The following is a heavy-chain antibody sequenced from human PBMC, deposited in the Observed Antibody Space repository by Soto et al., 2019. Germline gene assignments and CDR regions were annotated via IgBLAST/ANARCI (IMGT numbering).Heavy chain of an antibody. Sequence: GGSLRLSCAASGFTFSNYWMSWVRQAPGKGLEWVANIKQDGSQKYYVDSVRGRFTISRDNAKNSLFLQMNSLKPEDTALYFCARDQDSSSSNPFRFDYWGQGTLVTVSS. J-gene: IGHJ4*02. CDR2: IKQDGSQK. D-gene: IGHD6-6*01. CDR1: GFTFSNYW. CDR3: ARDQDSSSSNPFRFDY. V-gene: IGHV3-7*03.